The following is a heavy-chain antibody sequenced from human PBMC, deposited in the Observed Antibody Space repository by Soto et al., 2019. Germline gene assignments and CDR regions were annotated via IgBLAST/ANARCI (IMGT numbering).Heavy chain of an antibody. V-gene: IGHV3-15*07. J-gene: IGHJ4*02. CDR3: ARDSSPFHGSSHAY. Sequence: PGGSLRLSCAASGFTFSNAWINWVRQAPGKGLEWVGRIKSKTDGGTPDYAAPVKGRFAISRDDSKNMVYLQMNSLKTEDTGIYYCARDSSPFHGSSHAYWGQGTLVTVSS. CDR2: IKSKTDGGTP. CDR1: GFTFSNAW. D-gene: IGHD6-19*01.